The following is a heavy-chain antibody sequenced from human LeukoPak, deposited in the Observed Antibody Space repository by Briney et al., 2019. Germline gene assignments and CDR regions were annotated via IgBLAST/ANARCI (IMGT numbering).Heavy chain of an antibody. CDR2: IGMSSSYI. CDR1: GFTFSSFG. V-gene: IGHV3-21*01. D-gene: IGHD3-10*01. J-gene: IGHJ4*02. Sequence: GSLRLSCAASGFTFSSFGMNWVRQAPGKGLEWVSSIGMSSSYIYYADSVKGRFTISRDNAKNSLYLQMNSLRAEETAVYYCARDRVSMVRGVTALDYWGQGTLVTVSS. CDR3: ARDRVSMVRGVTALDY.